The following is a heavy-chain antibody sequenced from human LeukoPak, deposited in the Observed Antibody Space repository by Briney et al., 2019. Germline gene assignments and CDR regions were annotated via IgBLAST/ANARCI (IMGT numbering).Heavy chain of an antibody. V-gene: IGHV1-69*13. Sequence: EASVKVSCKASGGTFSSYAISWVRQAPGQGLEWMGGIIPIFGTANYAQKFQGRVTITADVSTSTAYMELSSLRSEDTAVYYCARVYCSGGSCYSGGYYYYGMDVWGKGTTVTVSS. CDR3: ARVYCSGGSCYSGGYYYYGMDV. D-gene: IGHD2-15*01. CDR1: GGTFSSYA. CDR2: IIPIFGTA. J-gene: IGHJ6*04.